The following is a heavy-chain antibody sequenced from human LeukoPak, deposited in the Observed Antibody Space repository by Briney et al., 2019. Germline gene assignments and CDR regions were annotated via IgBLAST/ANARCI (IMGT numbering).Heavy chain of an antibody. CDR2: INSDGSST. CDR1: GFTFSSYW. CDR3: ARGDVEMATITSLDY. D-gene: IGHD5-24*01. J-gene: IGHJ4*02. V-gene: IGHV3-74*01. Sequence: PGGSLRLSCAASGFTFSSYWMHWVRQAPGKGLVWVSRINSDGSSTSYADSVKGRFTISRDNAKNTLYLQMNSLRAKDTAVYYCARGDVEMATITSLDYWGQGTLVTVSS.